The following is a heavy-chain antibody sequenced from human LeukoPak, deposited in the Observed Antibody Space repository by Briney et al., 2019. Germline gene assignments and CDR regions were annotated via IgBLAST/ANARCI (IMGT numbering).Heavy chain of an antibody. CDR3: ARSRFWNAKTGRRAFDY. D-gene: IGHD3-3*01. CDR1: GFTISSYE. J-gene: IGHJ4*02. V-gene: IGHV3-48*03. Sequence: GGSLRLSCAASGFTISSYEMNWVRQAPGKGLEWVSYISSSGSTIDYADSVKGRLTISRDNAKNSLYLQMNSLRAEDTAVDSCARSRFWNAKTGRRAFDYWGQGTLVTVSS. CDR2: ISSSGSTI.